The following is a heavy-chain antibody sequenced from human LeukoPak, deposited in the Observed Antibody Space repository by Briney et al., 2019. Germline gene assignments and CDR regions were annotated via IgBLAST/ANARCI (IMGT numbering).Heavy chain of an antibody. D-gene: IGHD3-10*01. V-gene: IGHV1-69*04. CDR3: ARGSYYYYYGMDV. J-gene: IGHJ6*02. Sequence: SVKVSCKASGGTFSSYAISWVRQAPGQGLEWMGRIIPILGIANYAQKFQGRVTITADKSTSTAYMELSSLRSEDTAVYYCARGSYYYYYGMDVWGRGTMVTVSS. CDR2: IIPILGIA. CDR1: GGTFSSYA.